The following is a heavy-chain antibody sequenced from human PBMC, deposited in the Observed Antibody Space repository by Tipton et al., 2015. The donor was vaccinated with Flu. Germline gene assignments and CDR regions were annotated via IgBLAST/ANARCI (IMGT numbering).Heavy chain of an antibody. CDR2: IISDGSTT. J-gene: IGHJ4*02. D-gene: IGHD3-10*01. V-gene: IGHV3-74*01. Sequence: GSLRLSCAASGFTFSRYWMHWVRQAPGKGPVRVSSIISDGSTTGYADSVKGRFTISRDNAKNTLYLQMNSLRAEDTAVYYCVRGSGYFDYWGQGTLVTVSS. CDR3: VRGSGYFDY. CDR1: GFTFSRYW.